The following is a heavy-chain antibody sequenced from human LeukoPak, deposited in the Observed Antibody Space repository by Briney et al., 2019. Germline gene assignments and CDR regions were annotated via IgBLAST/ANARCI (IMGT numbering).Heavy chain of an antibody. V-gene: IGHV1-18*01. CDR2: ISAYNGNT. Sequence: EASVKVSCKASGYTSTSYGISWVRQAPGQGFEWMGWISAYNGNTNYAQKLQGRVTMTTDTSTSTAYMELRSLRSDDTAVYYCARDSASSFQGFDPWGQGTLVTVSS. J-gene: IGHJ5*02. CDR1: GYTSTSYG. D-gene: IGHD2-2*01. CDR3: ARDSASSFQGFDP.